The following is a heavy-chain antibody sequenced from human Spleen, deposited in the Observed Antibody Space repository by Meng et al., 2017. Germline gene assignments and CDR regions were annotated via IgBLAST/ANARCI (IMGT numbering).Heavy chain of an antibody. CDR3: ARGPTKMAHDFDY. CDR2: INHSGST. J-gene: IGHJ4*02. Sequence: RQQWGAGLFSPSAPLSLTCVVSGGSFSDYYWSWIRQPPGKGLEWIGEINHSGSTNYNPSLESRATISVDTSQNNLSLKLSSVTAADSAVYYCARGPTKMAHDFDYWGQGTLVTVSS. D-gene: IGHD5-24*01. V-gene: IGHV4-34*01. CDR1: GGSFSDYY.